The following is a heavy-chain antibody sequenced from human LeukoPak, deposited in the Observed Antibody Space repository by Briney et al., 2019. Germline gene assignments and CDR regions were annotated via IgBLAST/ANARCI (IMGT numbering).Heavy chain of an antibody. CDR2: MNPNSGNT. D-gene: IGHD6-13*01. Sequence: ASVKVSCKASGYTFTSYAINWVRQATGQGLEWMGWMNPNSGNTGYAQKFQGRVTMTRNTSISTAYMELSSLRSEDTAVYYCARGRSSRYYYYGMDVWGQGTTVTVPS. CDR1: GYTFTSYA. V-gene: IGHV1-8*01. J-gene: IGHJ6*02. CDR3: ARGRSSRYYYYGMDV.